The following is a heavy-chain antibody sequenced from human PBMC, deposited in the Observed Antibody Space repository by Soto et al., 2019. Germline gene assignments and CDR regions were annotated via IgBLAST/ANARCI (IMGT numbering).Heavy chain of an antibody. J-gene: IGHJ4*02. CDR3: ARDYYRYSSGPIGLGDFDY. Sequence: GASVKVSCKASGYTFTSYGISWVRQAPGQGLEWMGWISAYNGNTNYAQKLQGRVTMTTDTSTSTAYMELRSLRSDDTAVYYCARDYYRYSSGPIGLGDFDYWGQGTLVTVSS. D-gene: IGHD6-19*01. CDR1: GYTFTSYG. CDR2: ISAYNGNT. V-gene: IGHV1-18*01.